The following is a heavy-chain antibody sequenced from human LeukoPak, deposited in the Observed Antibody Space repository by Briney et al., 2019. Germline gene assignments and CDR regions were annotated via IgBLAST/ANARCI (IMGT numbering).Heavy chain of an antibody. CDR2: IDTSTGNP. CDR3: ARGYDTTGYFSY. Sequence: ASVKVSCKASGYTFTNYTLNWVRQAPGQGLEWMGWIDTSTGNPTYAQGFIGRFVFSLDTSATTAYLQISSLEAEDTAVYYCARGYDTTGYFSYWGQGTLVTVSS. V-gene: IGHV7-4-1*02. CDR1: GYTFTNYT. D-gene: IGHD3-22*01. J-gene: IGHJ4*02.